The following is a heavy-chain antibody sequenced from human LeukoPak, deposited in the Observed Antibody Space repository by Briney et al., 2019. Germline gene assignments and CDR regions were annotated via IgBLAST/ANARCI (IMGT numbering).Heavy chain of an antibody. Sequence: GGCLRLSCAASGFTFSSYGMHWVSQAPGKGLEWVAVIWYDGSNKYYADSVKGRFTISRDNSKNTLYLQMNSLRAEDTAVYYCARDDFRFFKDYYGMDVWGQGTTVTVSS. D-gene: IGHD2-21*02. J-gene: IGHJ6*02. V-gene: IGHV3-33*01. CDR3: ARDDFRFFKDYYGMDV. CDR1: GFTFSSYG. CDR2: IWYDGSNK.